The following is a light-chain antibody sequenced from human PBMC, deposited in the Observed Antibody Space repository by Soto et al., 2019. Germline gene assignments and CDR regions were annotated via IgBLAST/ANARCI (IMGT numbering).Light chain of an antibody. Sequence: AIPMTQSPSSLSASVGDRVTITCRASQGIKNDLGWYQQKPGKAPKLLIYAASSLQSGVPSRFSGSGSGTDFTLTISSLQPDHFATYYCLQDYNYPLTFGQGTKVEIK. V-gene: IGKV1-6*01. J-gene: IGKJ1*01. CDR2: AAS. CDR3: LQDYNYPLT. CDR1: QGIKND.